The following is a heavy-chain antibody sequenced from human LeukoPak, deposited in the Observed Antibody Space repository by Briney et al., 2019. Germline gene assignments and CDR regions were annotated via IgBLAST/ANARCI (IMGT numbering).Heavy chain of an antibody. CDR3: AKDIFRGSSGWYFDY. J-gene: IGHJ4*02. CDR2: ISSSSSYI. D-gene: IGHD6-19*01. V-gene: IGHV3-21*04. Sequence: GGSLRLSCAASGFTFSSYSMNWVRQAPGKGLEWVSSISSSSSYIYYADSVKGRFTISRDNAKNSLYLQMNSLRAEDTALYYCAKDIFRGSSGWYFDYWGQGTLVTVSS. CDR1: GFTFSSYS.